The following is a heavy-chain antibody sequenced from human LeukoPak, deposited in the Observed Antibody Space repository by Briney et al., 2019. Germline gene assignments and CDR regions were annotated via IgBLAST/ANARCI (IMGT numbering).Heavy chain of an antibody. V-gene: IGHV3-74*01. CDR2: IKSDGSST. Sequence: GGSLRLSCAASGFTFSSYWMHWVRQAPGKGLVGVSRIKSDGSSTSSADSVKGRFTISRDNAKNTLYLQMNSLRVEDTAVYYCAREDYDDNGWYFDLWGRGTLVTVSS. CDR1: GFTFSSYW. CDR3: AREDYDDNGWYFDL. D-gene: IGHD4-17*01. J-gene: IGHJ2*01.